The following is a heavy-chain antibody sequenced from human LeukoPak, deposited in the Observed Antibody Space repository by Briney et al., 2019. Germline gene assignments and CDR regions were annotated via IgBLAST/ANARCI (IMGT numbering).Heavy chain of an antibody. D-gene: IGHD3-10*01. CDR2: IYYSGST. CDR1: GGSISSSSCY. Sequence: SETLSLTCTVSGGSISSSSCYWGWIRQPPGKGLEWIGSIYYSGSTYYNPSLKSRVTISVDTSKNQFSLKLSSVTAADTAVYYCARPGHYYGSGSYGIDYWGQGTLVTVSS. CDR3: ARPGHYYGSGSYGIDY. J-gene: IGHJ4*02. V-gene: IGHV4-39*01.